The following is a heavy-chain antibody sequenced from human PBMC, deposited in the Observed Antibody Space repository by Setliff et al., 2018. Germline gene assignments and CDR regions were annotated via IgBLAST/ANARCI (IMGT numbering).Heavy chain of an antibody. V-gene: IGHV3-74*01. Sequence: GGSLRLSCAASGFTFSSYWMHWVRQAPGKGLVWVSRINSDGSSTSYADSVKGRFTISRDSAKNTLYLQMNSLRAEDTAVYYCASLPIGSSGWYSWFDPWGQGTLVTVSS. J-gene: IGHJ5*02. CDR1: GFTFSSYW. D-gene: IGHD6-19*01. CDR3: ASLPIGSSGWYSWFDP. CDR2: INSDGSST.